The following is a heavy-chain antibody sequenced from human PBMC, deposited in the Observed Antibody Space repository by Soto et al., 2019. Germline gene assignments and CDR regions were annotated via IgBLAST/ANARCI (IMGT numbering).Heavy chain of an antibody. CDR1: GCTCSSYE. CDR3: ARDLEASAGCDY. V-gene: IGHV1-69*13. D-gene: IGHD6-13*01. CDR2: ISPIFGTA. Sequence: SVKASCKASGCTCSSYEVSWVRQAPGQGLEWMGGISPIFGTANYAQKGQGRVTSTAGESTRTAYMELRGRRSDDTAVYYCARDLEASAGCDYWGEGTLVTVS. J-gene: IGHJ4*02.